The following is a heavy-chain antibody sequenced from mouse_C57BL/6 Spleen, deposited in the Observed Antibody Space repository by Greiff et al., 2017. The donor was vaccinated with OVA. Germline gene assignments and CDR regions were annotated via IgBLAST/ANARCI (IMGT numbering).Heavy chain of an antibody. Sequence: QVHVKQSGAELVRPGASVKLSCKASGYTFTDYYINWVKQRPGQGLEWIARIYPGSGNTYYNEKFKGKATLTAEKSSSTAYMQLSSLTSEDSAVYFCARGYLDYWGQGTTLTVSS. CDR2: IYPGSGNT. CDR3: ARGYLDY. J-gene: IGHJ2*01. CDR1: GYTFTDYY. V-gene: IGHV1-76*01.